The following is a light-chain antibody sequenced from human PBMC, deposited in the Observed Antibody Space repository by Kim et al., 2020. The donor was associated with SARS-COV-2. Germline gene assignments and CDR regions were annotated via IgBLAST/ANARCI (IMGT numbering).Light chain of an antibody. J-gene: IGKJ2*01. Sequence: SVSPKGKVTINCRASQSIGSSLHWYQQNAGQSPKLLIKYASQSFSGGPSRFSGSGSGTDFTRTSSSLEAEDAATYYCHQSGGLPHTFGQGTKLEI. V-gene: IGKV6-21*01. CDR2: YAS. CDR3: HQSGGLPHT. CDR1: QSIGSS.